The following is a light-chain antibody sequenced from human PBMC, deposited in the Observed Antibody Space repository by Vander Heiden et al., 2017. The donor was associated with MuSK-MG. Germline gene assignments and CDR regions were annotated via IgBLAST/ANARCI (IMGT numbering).Light chain of an antibody. Sequence: SYELPQPPSVSVSPGPTASITSPGDKLGDKYACWYQQKPGQSPVLVIYQDSKRPSGIPERFSGSNSGNTATLTISGTQAMDEADYYCQAWDSSTVVFGGGTKLTVL. J-gene: IGLJ2*01. V-gene: IGLV3-1*01. CDR3: QAWDSSTVV. CDR1: KLGDKY. CDR2: QDS.